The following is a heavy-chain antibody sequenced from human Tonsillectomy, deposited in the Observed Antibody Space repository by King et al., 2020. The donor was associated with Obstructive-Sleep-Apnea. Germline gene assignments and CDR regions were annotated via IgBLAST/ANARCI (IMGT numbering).Heavy chain of an antibody. Sequence: VQLQESGPGLVKPSETLSLTCTVSGGSISSYYWHWIRQPPGKGLEWIGYFYYSGSTNYNPSLKSRVTISADTSKNQFSLKGRSVTAADTAVYFCAREPYYYGMDVWGQGTTVTVSS. V-gene: IGHV4-59*01. J-gene: IGHJ6*02. CDR2: FYYSGST. CDR3: AREPYYYGMDV. CDR1: GGSISSYY.